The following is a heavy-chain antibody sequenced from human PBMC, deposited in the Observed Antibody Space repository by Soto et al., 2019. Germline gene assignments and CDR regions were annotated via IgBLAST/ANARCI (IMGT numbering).Heavy chain of an antibody. D-gene: IGHD2-2*01. CDR3: AKDSLEYQLLLFYYFDY. Sequence: EVQLLESGGGLVQPGGSLRLSCAASGFTFSSYAMSWVRQAPGKGLEWVSAISGSGGSTYYADSVKGRFTISRDNSRNMLYLQMNSLRAEDTDVYYCAKDSLEYQLLLFYYFDYWGQGTLVTVSS. CDR1: GFTFSSYA. V-gene: IGHV3-23*01. J-gene: IGHJ4*02. CDR2: ISGSGGST.